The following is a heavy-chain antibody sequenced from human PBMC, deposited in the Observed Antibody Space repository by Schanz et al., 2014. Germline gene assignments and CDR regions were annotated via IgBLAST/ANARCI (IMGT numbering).Heavy chain of an antibody. D-gene: IGHD6-13*01. V-gene: IGHV1-69*04. J-gene: IGHJ4*02. Sequence: QVQVVQSGAEVKKPGASVKVSCKASGYTFTSYGISWVRQAPGQGLEWMGRIIPVLAIADYAQKFQGRVTITRDTLASTAYMEVSSLRSEDTAVYYCARSGSSNWYFFDYWGQGTLVTVSS. CDR2: IIPVLAIA. CDR1: GYTFTSYG. CDR3: ARSGSSNWYFFDY.